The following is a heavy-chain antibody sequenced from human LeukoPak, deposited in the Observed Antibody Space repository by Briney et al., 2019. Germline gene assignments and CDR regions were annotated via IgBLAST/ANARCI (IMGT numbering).Heavy chain of an antibody. CDR2: ISGSGGST. CDR3: AKDRTPYGDYEGY. Sequence: GGSLRLSCAASGFTFSSYAMSWVRQAPGKGLEWVSAISGSGGSTYYADSVKGRFTISRGNSKNTLYLQMNSLRAEDTAVYYCAKDRTPYGDYEGYWGQGTLVTVSS. J-gene: IGHJ4*02. V-gene: IGHV3-23*01. CDR1: GFTFSSYA. D-gene: IGHD4-17*01.